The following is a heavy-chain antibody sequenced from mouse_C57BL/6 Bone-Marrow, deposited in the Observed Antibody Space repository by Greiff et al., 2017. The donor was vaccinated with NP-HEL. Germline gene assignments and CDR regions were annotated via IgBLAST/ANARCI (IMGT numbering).Heavy chain of an antibody. CDR3: ARSSYAMDY. Sequence: VQLQQSGAELARPGASVKLSCKASGYTFTSYGISWVKQRTGQGLEWIGEIYPRSGNTYYNEKFKGKATLTADKSSSTAYMELRSLTSEDSAVYFCARSSYAMDYWVKEPQSPSPQ. CDR2: IYPRSGNT. D-gene: IGHD1-1*01. V-gene: IGHV1-81*01. J-gene: IGHJ4*01. CDR1: GYTFTSYG.